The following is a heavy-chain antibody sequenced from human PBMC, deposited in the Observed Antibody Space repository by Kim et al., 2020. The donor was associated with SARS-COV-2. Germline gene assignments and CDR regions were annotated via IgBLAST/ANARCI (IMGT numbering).Heavy chain of an antibody. J-gene: IGHJ4*02. V-gene: IGHV4-34*01. D-gene: IGHD4-17*01. Sequence: NPSLKSRVTISVDTSKNQFSLKLSSVTAADTAVYYCARGMRTTIIRAFDYWGQGTLVTVSS. CDR3: ARGMRTTIIRAFDY.